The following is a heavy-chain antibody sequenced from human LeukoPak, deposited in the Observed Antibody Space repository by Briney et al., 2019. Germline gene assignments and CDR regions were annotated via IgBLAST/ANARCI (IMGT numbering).Heavy chain of an antibody. V-gene: IGHV3-11*04. Sequence: GGSLRLSXAASGFTFSDSYMSWIRQAPGKGLEWISYISSSGGTIYYADSVKGRFSISRDNAKNSLYLQMNSLRAEDTAVYYCARGYCSGGTCYLFDYWGQGTLVTVSS. D-gene: IGHD2-15*01. CDR1: GFTFSDSY. J-gene: IGHJ4*02. CDR3: ARGYCSGGTCYLFDY. CDR2: ISSSGGTI.